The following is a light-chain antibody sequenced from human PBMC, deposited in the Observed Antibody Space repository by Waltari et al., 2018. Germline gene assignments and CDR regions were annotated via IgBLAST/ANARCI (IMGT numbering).Light chain of an antibody. CDR2: GAF. CDR3: KHYGPSPQGT. Sequence: EFVFTQSPGTLSLSPGERATLSCRASQCISDTYLGWYQQRPGQAPRLLIYGAFSRATGIPDRFSGSGSETDFNLTISRLEPEDFAVYYCKHYGPSPQGTLGPGTRLDI. V-gene: IGKV3-20*01. CDR1: QCISDTY. J-gene: IGKJ3*01.